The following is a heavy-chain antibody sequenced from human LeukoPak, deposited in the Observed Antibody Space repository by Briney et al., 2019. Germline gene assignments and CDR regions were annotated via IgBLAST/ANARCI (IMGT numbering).Heavy chain of an antibody. CDR2: ISTSSSYI. D-gene: IGHD6-19*01. V-gene: IGHV3-21*04. CDR1: GFTFSSYS. J-gene: IGHJ4*02. Sequence: GGSLRLSCAASGFTFSSYSMNWVRQAPGKGLEWVSSISTSSSYIHYADSVKGRFTISRDNAKNSLYLQMNSLRAEDTAIYYCAKNPLVSGTIYFDSWGQGTLLTVSS. CDR3: AKNPLVSGTIYFDS.